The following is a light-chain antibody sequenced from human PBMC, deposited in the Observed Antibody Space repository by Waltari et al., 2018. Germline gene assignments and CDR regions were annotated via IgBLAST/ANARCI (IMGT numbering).Light chain of an antibody. CDR2: DAS. CDR3: QQRYNWPNT. V-gene: IGKV3-11*01. CDR1: QTVTNY. Sequence: ELVLTQSPATLSLSPGERAHLSCWASQTVTNYLAWYQQKPGQAPRLLIFDASNRATGVPARFSGSGSGTDFTLTISSLEPEDFAVYYCQQRYNWPNTFGQGTRLDMK. J-gene: IGKJ2*01.